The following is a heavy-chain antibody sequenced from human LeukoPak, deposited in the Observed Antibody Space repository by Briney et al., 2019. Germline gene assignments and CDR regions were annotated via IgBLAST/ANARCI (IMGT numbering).Heavy chain of an antibody. V-gene: IGHV3-23*01. CDR1: GFTFSNYA. J-gene: IGHJ6*03. D-gene: IGHD2-2*01. CDR2: ISGSGGST. CDR3: AKRYCSSTSCTLLKLDYYYYYYMDV. Sequence: PGGSLRLSCAAPGFTFSNYAMNWVRQAPGKGLEWVSGISGSGGSTYYADSVKGRFTISRDNSKNTLYLQMNSLRAEDTAVYYCAKRYCSSTSCTLLKLDYYYYYYMDVWGKGTTVTVSS.